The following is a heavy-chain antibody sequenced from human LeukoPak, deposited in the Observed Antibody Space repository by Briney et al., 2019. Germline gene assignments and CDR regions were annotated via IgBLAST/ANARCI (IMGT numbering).Heavy chain of an antibody. CDR2: IHESWST. CDR1: GVSMSSNNW. Sequence: SGTLSLTCAVSGVSMSSNNWWSWVRQPPGKGLEWIGEIHESWSTNYNPSLKSRVTISVDKSKDQFSLKLSSVTAADTAVYYCARHEGFSQKDWGQGTQVTVS. V-gene: IGHV4-4*02. J-gene: IGHJ4*02. CDR3: ARHEGFSQKD.